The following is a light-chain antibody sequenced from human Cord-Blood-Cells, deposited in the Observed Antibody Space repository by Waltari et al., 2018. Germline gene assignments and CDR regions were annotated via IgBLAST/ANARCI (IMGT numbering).Light chain of an antibody. V-gene: IGKV3-11*01. Sequence: DIVLTLTPAHLSLSPGETATLSCRASQSVSSYLAWYQQKPGQAPRLLIYDASNRATGIPARFSGSGSGTDFTLTISSLEPEDFAVYYCQQRSNWPPYTFGQGTKLEIK. J-gene: IGKJ2*01. CDR2: DAS. CDR1: QSVSSY. CDR3: QQRSNWPPYT.